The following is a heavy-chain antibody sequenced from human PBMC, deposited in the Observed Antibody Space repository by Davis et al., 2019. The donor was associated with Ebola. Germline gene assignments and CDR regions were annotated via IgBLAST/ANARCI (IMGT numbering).Heavy chain of an antibody. V-gene: IGHV4-59*01. Sequence: GSLRLSCTVSGGSISSYYWSWIRQPPGKGLEWIGYIYDSGSTNSNPSLKSRVPQSVDTSKNQFSLKRSTVTAADTAVYYCARTVLQGWFDPWGQGTLVTVSS. CDR2: IYDSGST. D-gene: IGHD2/OR15-2a*01. CDR1: GGSISSYY. J-gene: IGHJ5*02. CDR3: ARTVLQGWFDP.